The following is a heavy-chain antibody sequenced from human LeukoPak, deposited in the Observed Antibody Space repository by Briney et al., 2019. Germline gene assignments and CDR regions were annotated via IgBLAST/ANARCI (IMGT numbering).Heavy chain of an antibody. CDR3: ASTIPRGVNYDFWSGYYIRHNWFDP. D-gene: IGHD3-3*01. V-gene: IGHV4-38-2*02. CDR1: GYSISSGYY. CDR2: IYHSGST. J-gene: IGHJ5*02. Sequence: SETLSLTCTVSGYSISSGYYWGWIRQPPGKGLEWIGSIYHSGSTYYNPSLKSRVTISVDTSKNQFSLKLSSVTAADTAVYYCASTIPRGVNYDFWSGYYIRHNWFDPWGQGTLVTVSS.